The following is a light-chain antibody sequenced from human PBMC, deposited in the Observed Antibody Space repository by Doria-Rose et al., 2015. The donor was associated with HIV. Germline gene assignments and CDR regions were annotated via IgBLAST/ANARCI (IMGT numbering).Light chain of an antibody. CDR2: GGS. J-gene: IGKJ1*01. CDR1: QSFSSTY. CDR3: HQYGTSWT. Sequence: TQSPGTLSLSPGERATLSCRASQSFSSTYLAWNQQKPGQAPSLLIYGGSTRATGIPDRFSASGSGTDFTLTISRLEPEDFALYYCHQYGTSWTFGQGTKVEI. V-gene: IGKV3-20*01.